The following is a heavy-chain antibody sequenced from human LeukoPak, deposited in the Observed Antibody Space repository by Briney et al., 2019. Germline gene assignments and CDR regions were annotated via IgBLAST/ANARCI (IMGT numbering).Heavy chain of an antibody. J-gene: IGHJ5*02. CDR2: IKEDGSVK. D-gene: IGHD1-26*01. Sequence: GSLRLSCAASGFTFSNYWMSWVRQAPEKGLEWVANIKEDGSVKYYVDSGKGRFTISRDNAKNSLYLHMNSLRVEDRAVYYCARGSGWLDPWGQGTLVTVFS. V-gene: IGHV3-7*05. CDR3: ARGSGWLDP. CDR1: GFTFSNYW.